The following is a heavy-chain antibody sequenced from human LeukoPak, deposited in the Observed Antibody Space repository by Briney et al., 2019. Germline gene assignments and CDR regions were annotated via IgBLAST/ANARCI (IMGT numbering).Heavy chain of an antibody. CDR3: AKGKAAHYHSVTDEYYYYLDV. J-gene: IGHJ6*03. V-gene: IGHV4-34*01. CDR2: ISYSGST. D-gene: IGHD3-9*01. Sequence: SETLSLTCVVEGYYFSGFYWTWIRQAPGKGLAWIGEISYSGSTKYNPSLKSRVTIEVDTSKKQISLNLSSVTAADTAVYYCAKGKAAHYHSVTDEYYYYLDVWGKGTTVIVSS. CDR1: GYYFSGFY.